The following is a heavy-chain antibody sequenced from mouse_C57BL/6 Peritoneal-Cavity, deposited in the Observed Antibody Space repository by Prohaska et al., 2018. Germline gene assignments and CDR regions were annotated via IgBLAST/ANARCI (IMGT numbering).Heavy chain of an antibody. CDR3: ARDYYADY. CDR1: FTFTSYW. CDR2: IYPCSGST. V-gene: IGHV1-55*01. J-gene: IGHJ2*01. Sequence: FTFTSYWITWVKQRPGQGLEWIGDIYPCSGSTNYNEKFKSKATLTVDTSSSTAYMQLSSLTSDDSAVYYCARDYYADYWGQGTTLTVSS.